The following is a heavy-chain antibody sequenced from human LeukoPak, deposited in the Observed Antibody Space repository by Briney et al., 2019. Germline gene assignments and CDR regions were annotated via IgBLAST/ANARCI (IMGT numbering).Heavy chain of an antibody. V-gene: IGHV4-34*01. J-gene: IGHJ4*02. CDR2: INHSGST. CDR3: ARGRTLKRYCSSTSCYNYFDY. Sequence: PSETLSLTCAVYGGSFSGYYWSWIRQPPGKGLEWIGEINHSGSTNYNPSLNTRVTISVDTSKNQFSLKLSSVTAADTAVYYCARGRTLKRYCSSTSCYNYFDYWGQGTLVTVSS. CDR1: GGSFSGYY. D-gene: IGHD2-2*02.